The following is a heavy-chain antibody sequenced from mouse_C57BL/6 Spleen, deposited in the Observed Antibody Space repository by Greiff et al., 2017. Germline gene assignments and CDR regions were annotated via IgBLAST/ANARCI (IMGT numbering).Heavy chain of an antibody. V-gene: IGHV1-15*01. Sequence: VQLQESGAELVRPGASVTLSCKASGYTFTDYEMHWVKQTPVHGLAWIGAIDPETGGTAYTQKFKGKAILTADKSSSTAYMELRSRTTEDSAVYYCTRGRRLFADWGQGTLVTVAA. J-gene: IGHJ3*01. CDR3: TRGRRLFAD. D-gene: IGHD3-2*02. CDR1: GYTFTDYE. CDR2: IDPETGGT.